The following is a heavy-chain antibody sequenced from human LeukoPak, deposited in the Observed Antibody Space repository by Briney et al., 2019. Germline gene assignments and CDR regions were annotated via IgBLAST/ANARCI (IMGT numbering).Heavy chain of an antibody. D-gene: IGHD1-26*01. CDR1: GYTSTGYY. J-gene: IGHJ3*02. V-gene: IGHV1-2*06. Sequence: ASEKVSCKASGYTSTGYYMHWVRQAPGQGLEWMGRINPNSGGTNYAQKFQGRVTMTRDTSISTAYMELSRLRSDDTAVYYCARDRGSYGNDAFDIWGQGTMVTVSS. CDR3: ARDRGSYGNDAFDI. CDR2: INPNSGGT.